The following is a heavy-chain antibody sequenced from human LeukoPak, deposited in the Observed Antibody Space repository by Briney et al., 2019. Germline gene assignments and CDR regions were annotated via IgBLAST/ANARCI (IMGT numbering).Heavy chain of an antibody. CDR1: GYIFTSYW. V-gene: IGHV5-51*01. J-gene: IGHJ3*02. CDR2: IYPGDSET. Sequence: GESLKISCKGSGYIFTSYWIAWVRQMPGKGLEWMGIIYPGDSETIYSPSFQGQVTISADKSISTAYLQWSSLKASDTAMYYCARLGSDSVGAFDIWGQGTMVTVSS. D-gene: IGHD3-10*01. CDR3: ARLGSDSVGAFDI.